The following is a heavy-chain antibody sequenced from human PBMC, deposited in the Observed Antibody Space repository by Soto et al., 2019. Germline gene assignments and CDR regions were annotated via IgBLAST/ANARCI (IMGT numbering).Heavy chain of an antibody. CDR3: TRPNDSGDYDWFFDL. CDR1: GFTFSDSA. J-gene: IGHJ2*01. V-gene: IGHV3-73*01. D-gene: IGHD4-17*01. CDR2: VRTKVNNYAT. Sequence: PGGSLRLSCAASGFTFSDSALHWVRQAPGKGLEWVGHVRTKVNNYATLYSASVRGRFTVSRDDSRNTAYLQMDSLKTEDTAIYYCTRPNDSGDYDWFFDLWGRGTLVTVSS.